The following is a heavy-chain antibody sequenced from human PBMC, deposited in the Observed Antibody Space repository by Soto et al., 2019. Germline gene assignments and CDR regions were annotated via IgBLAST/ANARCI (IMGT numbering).Heavy chain of an antibody. V-gene: IGHV1-2*02. CDR3: ARGASFRYCSSTSCYTHRSYYYYGMDV. CDR2: INPNSGGT. D-gene: IGHD2-2*02. CDR1: GYTFTGYY. J-gene: IGHJ6*02. Sequence: ASVKVSCKASGYTFTGYYMHWVRQAPGQGLEWMGWINPNSGGTNYAQKFQGRVTMTRDTSISTAYMELSRLRSDDTAVYYCARGASFRYCSSTSCYTHRSYYYYGMDVWGQGTTVTVS.